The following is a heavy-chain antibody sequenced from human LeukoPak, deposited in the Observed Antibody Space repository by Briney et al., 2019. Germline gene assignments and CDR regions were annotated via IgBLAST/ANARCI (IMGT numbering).Heavy chain of an antibody. D-gene: IGHD3-22*01. CDR3: ARDDSSARANY. CDR2: IDTDGSRT. J-gene: IGHJ4*02. Sequence: PGGSLRLSCAASGFTFSSYAMSWVRQAPGKGLVWVSRIDTDGSRTFYADSLKGRFTISRDNSKNTLYLQMNSLRAEDTAVYYCARDDSSARANYWGQGTLVTVSS. CDR1: GFTFSSYA. V-gene: IGHV3-74*01.